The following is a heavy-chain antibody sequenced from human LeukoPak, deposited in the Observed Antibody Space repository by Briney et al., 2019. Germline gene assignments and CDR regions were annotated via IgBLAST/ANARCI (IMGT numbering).Heavy chain of an antibody. J-gene: IGHJ6*02. Sequence: ASVKVSCKASGYTFTSYAMHWVRQAPGQRLEWMGWINAGNGNTKYSQKFQGRVTITRDTSTSTAYMELRGLRSDDTAVYYCARAYYDSSGYYYYYGMDVWGQGTTVTVSS. V-gene: IGHV1-3*01. CDR2: INAGNGNT. D-gene: IGHD3-22*01. CDR1: GYTFTSYA. CDR3: ARAYYDSSGYYYYYGMDV.